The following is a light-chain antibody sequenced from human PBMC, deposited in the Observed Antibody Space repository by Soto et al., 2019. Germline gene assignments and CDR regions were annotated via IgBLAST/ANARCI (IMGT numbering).Light chain of an antibody. Sequence: QSVLTQPASVSGSPGQSITISCTGTSSDFGNYNLVSWYQQHPGKVPKLILFEVSNRPSGVSNRFSGSKSGNTASLTISGLQAEDEADYYCSSYTSSSTLEGVFGTGTKLTVL. CDR3: SSYTSSSTLEGV. J-gene: IGLJ1*01. CDR1: SSDFGNYNL. V-gene: IGLV2-14*02. CDR2: EVS.